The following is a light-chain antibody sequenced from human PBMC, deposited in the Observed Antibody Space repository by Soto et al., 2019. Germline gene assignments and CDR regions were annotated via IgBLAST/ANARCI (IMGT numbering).Light chain of an antibody. Sequence: QSALTQPASVSGSPGQSITISCTGTSSDVGGYNYVSWYQQHPGKAPKLMIYDVSNRPSGVSNGFSGSKSGNTASLTISGLQAEDEADYYCSSYTSSSTLGFGGGTKLTVL. CDR2: DVS. V-gene: IGLV2-14*01. CDR3: SSYTSSSTLG. CDR1: SSDVGGYNY. J-gene: IGLJ2*01.